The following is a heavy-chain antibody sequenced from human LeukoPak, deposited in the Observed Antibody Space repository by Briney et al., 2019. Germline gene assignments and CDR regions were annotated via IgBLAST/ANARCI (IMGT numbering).Heavy chain of an antibody. D-gene: IGHD1-26*01. CDR1: GGSISSSSYY. Sequence: SETLSLTCTVSGGSISSSSYYWGWIRQPPGKGLEWIGYIYHSGSTYYNPSLKSRVTISVDTSKNQFSLKLSSVTAADTAVYYCARVGVGATDVVEGSLGTWGQGTLVTVSS. J-gene: IGHJ5*02. V-gene: IGHV4-39*07. CDR3: ARVGVGATDVVEGSLGT. CDR2: IYHSGST.